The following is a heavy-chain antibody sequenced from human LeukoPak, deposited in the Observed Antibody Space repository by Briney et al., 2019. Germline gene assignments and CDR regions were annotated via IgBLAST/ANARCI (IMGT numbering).Heavy chain of an antibody. Sequence: GASVKVSCKASGYTFTGYYMHWVRQAPGQGLEWIGWINPNSGGTNYAQKFQGRVTMTRDTSISTVYMELSRLRSDDTAVYYCARDPLYGSGSYFFDFWGQGTLVTVSS. D-gene: IGHD3-10*01. V-gene: IGHV1-2*02. CDR3: ARDPLYGSGSYFFDF. J-gene: IGHJ4*02. CDR1: GYTFTGYY. CDR2: INPNSGGT.